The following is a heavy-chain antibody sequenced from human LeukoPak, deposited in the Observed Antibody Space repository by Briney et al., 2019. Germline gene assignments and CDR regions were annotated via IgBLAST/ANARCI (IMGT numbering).Heavy chain of an antibody. V-gene: IGHV5-51*01. CDR1: GYSFTSYW. J-gene: IGHJ6*03. CDR3: ASPSSGARYYYYMDV. CDR2: IYPGDSDT. Sequence: GESLKISCKGSGYSFTSYWIGWVRQMPGKGLEWMGIIYPGDSDTRYSPSFQGQVTISADKSISTAYLQWSSLKTSDTAMYYCASPSSGARYYYYMDVWGKGTTVTVSS. D-gene: IGHD1-14*01.